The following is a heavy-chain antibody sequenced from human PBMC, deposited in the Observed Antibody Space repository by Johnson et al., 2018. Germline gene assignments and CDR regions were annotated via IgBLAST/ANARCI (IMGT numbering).Heavy chain of an antibody. CDR2: INSDRSST. CDR1: GFTFSNYW. V-gene: IGHV3-74*02. CDR3: ARGGYCSSTSCPYYYYGRDV. D-gene: IGHD2-2*01. Sequence: VQLVESGGGLVQPGGSLRLSCEASGFTFSNYWMHWVRQAPGKGLGWVSRINSDRSSTSYADSLKGRFTISRDNAKNTQYLQMNSPRAEDTDGCSCARGGYCSSTSCPYYYYGRDVWGQGTTVTVAS. J-gene: IGHJ6*02.